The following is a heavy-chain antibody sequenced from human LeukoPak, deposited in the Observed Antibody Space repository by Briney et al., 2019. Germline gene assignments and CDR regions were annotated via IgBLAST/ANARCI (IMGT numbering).Heavy chain of an antibody. Sequence: GGSLRLSCAASGFIFSSHWMHWVRQGAGKGLVWVSRINSDGSNPTYEDSVKGRFTISRDNAKNTLYLQMKRLRDDDTDVYYCSRYPRGVRYSSSWSGDTDYWGQGTLVTVSS. V-gene: IGHV3-74*01. CDR3: SRYPRGVRYSSSWSGDTDY. CDR1: GFIFSSHW. CDR2: INSDGSNP. D-gene: IGHD6-13*01. J-gene: IGHJ4*02.